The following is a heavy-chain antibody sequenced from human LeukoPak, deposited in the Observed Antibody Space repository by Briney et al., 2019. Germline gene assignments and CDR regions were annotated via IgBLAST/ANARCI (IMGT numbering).Heavy chain of an antibody. D-gene: IGHD6-13*01. CDR2: ISPSGGST. V-gene: IGHV1-46*01. Sequence: ASVKVSCKASGYTFTSYYMHWARQAPGQGLEWMGIISPSGGSTTYTQKFQGRVTMTRDTSTSTVYMELSSLRSEDTAVYYCARDLVAAAGTGIVHWGQGTLVTVSS. CDR3: ARDLVAAAGTGIVH. J-gene: IGHJ5*02. CDR1: GYTFTSYY.